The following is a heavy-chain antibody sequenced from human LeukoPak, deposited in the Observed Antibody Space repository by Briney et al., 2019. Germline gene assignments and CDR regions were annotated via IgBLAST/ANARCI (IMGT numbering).Heavy chain of an antibody. CDR3: ARDISWFGELSPAFDI. Sequence: ASVKVSCKASGGTFSSYAISWVRQAPGQGLEWMGGIIPIFGTANYAQKFQGRVTITTDESTSTAYMELSSLRSEDTAVYYCARDISWFGELSPAFDIWGQRTMVTVSS. CDR1: GGTFSSYA. V-gene: IGHV1-69*05. J-gene: IGHJ3*02. CDR2: IIPIFGTA. D-gene: IGHD3-10*01.